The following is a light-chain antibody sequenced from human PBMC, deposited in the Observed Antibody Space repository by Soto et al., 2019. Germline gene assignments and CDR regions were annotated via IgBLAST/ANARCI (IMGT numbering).Light chain of an antibody. J-gene: IGKJ4*01. CDR2: EVF. Sequence: DVVMTQTPLSLSVNPGQPASISCKSSQSLLHTDGKTYLYWYLQKPGHPPQLLIYEVFNRFSGVADRFSGSGSGTDFTLKISRVEAEDVGTYYCMQTIQPLLTFGGGTKVEI. V-gene: IGKV2D-29*01. CDR3: MQTIQPLLT. CDR1: QSLLHTDGKTY.